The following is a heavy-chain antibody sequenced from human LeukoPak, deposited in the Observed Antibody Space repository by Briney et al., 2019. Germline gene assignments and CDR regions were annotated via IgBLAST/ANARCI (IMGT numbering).Heavy chain of an antibody. CDR2: ISSSSSYI. D-gene: IGHD4-17*01. V-gene: IGHV3-11*06. CDR3: ARDNDYGGRLFDY. CDR1: GFTFSDYY. J-gene: IGHJ4*02. Sequence: PGGSLRLSCAASGFTFSDYYMSWIRQAPGKGLEWVSSISSSSSYIYYADSVKGRFTISRDNAKNSLYLQMNSLRAEDTAVYYCARDNDYGGRLFDYWGQGTLVTVSS.